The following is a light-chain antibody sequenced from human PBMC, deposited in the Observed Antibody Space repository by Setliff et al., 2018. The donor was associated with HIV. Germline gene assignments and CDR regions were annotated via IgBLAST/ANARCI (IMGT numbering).Light chain of an antibody. CDR2: QAT. J-gene: IGLJ1*01. V-gene: IGLV2-23*01. Sequence: QSALTQPASVSGSPGQSITISCTGTSSDIGRYNLVSWYQQYPGKAPKLMIYQATKRPSGVSNRFSGSKSGNTASLTISGLQAEDEADYYCCSNTGSNTYVFGTGTKVTLL. CDR3: CSNTGSNTYV. CDR1: SSDIGRYNL.